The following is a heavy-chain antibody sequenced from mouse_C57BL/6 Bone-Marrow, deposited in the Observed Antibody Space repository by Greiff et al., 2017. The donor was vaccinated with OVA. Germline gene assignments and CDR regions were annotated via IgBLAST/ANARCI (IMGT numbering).Heavy chain of an antibody. Sequence: VQLKESGGGLVKPGGSLKLSCAASGFTFSSYAMSWVRQTPEKRLEWVATISDGGSYTYYPDNVKGRFTISRDNAKNNLYLQMSHLKSEDTAMCYCARGVSYAMDYWGQGTSVTVSS. CDR2: ISDGGSYT. J-gene: IGHJ4*01. CDR1: GFTFSSYA. CDR3: ARGVSYAMDY. V-gene: IGHV5-4*01.